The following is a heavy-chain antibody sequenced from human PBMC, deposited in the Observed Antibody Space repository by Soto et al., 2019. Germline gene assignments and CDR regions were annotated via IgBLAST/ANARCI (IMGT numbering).Heavy chain of an antibody. V-gene: IGHV3-30*03. CDR3: APMGV. CDR2: ISFDGDTK. J-gene: IGHJ6*02. CDR1: GFPFYNYG. Sequence: GGSLRLSCAASGFPFYNYGMSWVRQAPGKGLEWVALISFDGDTKLYADSVKGRFTISRDNSKNTLYLQMSSLRADDTAVYYCAPMGVWGQGTTVTVSS.